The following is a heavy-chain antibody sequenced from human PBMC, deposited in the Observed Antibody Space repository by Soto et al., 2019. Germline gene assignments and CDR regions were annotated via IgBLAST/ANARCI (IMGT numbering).Heavy chain of an antibody. V-gene: IGHV1-69*13. CDR1: GGTFSTFG. Sequence: SVKVSCKTSGGTFSTFGISWVRQAPGQGLEWMGGIIPFFGTAEYSQKFEDRITITADESTNTVYMDLRSLTSEDTAIYYCARTAPMDAGDKYYYDFWGQGALVTVPQ. CDR2: IIPFFGTA. J-gene: IGHJ4*02. CDR3: ARTAPMDAGDKYYYDF. D-gene: IGHD3-16*01.